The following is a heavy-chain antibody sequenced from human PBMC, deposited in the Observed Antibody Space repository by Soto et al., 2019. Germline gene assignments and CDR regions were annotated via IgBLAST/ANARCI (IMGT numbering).Heavy chain of an antibody. Sequence: GESLKISCKGSGYSFTSYWIGWVRQMPGKGLEWMGIIYPCDSDTRYSPSFQGQVTISADKSISTAYLQWSSLKASDTAMYYCARRAGSWYYYYYGFSMDVWGQGTTVTVSS. CDR2: IYPCDSDT. D-gene: IGHD6-13*01. CDR3: ARRAGSWYYYYYGFSMDV. CDR1: GYSFTSYW. V-gene: IGHV5-51*01. J-gene: IGHJ6*02.